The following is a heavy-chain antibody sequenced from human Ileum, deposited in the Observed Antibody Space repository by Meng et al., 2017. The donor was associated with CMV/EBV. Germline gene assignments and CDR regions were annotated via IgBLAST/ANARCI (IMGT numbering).Heavy chain of an antibody. Sequence: QGQLQAWGAGLLKPSETLPLTCAVYGGSFSGYYWSWIRQPPGKGLEWIGEINHSGSTNYNPSLKSRVTISVDTFKNQFSLKLSSVTAADTAVYYCARGVAGGPFDYWGQGTLVTVSS. CDR1: GGSFSGYY. CDR3: ARGVAGGPFDY. CDR2: INHSGST. J-gene: IGHJ4*02. D-gene: IGHD2-15*01. V-gene: IGHV4-34*01.